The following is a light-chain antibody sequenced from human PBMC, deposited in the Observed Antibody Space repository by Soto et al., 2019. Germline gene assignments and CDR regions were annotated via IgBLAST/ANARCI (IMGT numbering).Light chain of an antibody. CDR2: GAS. J-gene: IGKJ2*01. V-gene: IGKV3-20*01. Sequence: EIVLTQFPGTLSLSPGERATLACRASQSISSSYLAWYQQKPGQAPRLLIYGASSRATGIPDRFSGSGSGTDFTLTISRLEPEHFAVYYCQQYGSSPYTFGQGTKLEIK. CDR1: QSISSSY. CDR3: QQYGSSPYT.